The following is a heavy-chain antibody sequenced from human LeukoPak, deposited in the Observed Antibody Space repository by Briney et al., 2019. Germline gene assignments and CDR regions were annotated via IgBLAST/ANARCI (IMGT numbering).Heavy chain of an antibody. CDR1: GGSISSSSYY. V-gene: IGHV4-61*01. D-gene: IGHD3-3*01. J-gene: IGHJ6*03. Sequence: SETLSLTCTVSGGSISSSSYYWSWIRQPPGKGLEWIGYIYYSGSTNYNPSLKSRVTISVDTSKNQFSLKLSSVTAADTAVYYCARGDTIFGVDYYCYMDVWGKGTTVTVSS. CDR2: IYYSGST. CDR3: ARGDTIFGVDYYCYMDV.